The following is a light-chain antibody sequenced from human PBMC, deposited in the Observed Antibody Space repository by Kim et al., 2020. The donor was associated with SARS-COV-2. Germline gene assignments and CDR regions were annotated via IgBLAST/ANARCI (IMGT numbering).Light chain of an antibody. J-gene: IGLJ2*01. CDR1: KLGDKY. CDR2: QDT. CDR3: QAWDTSTGV. V-gene: IGLV3-1*01. Sequence: SYELTQPPSVSVSPGQTAIITCSGDKLGDKYTCWYQQRPGQSPVLVIYQDTKRPSDIPERFSGSNSGNTATLTISGTQAMDEADYYCQAWDTSTGVFGGGTQLTVL.